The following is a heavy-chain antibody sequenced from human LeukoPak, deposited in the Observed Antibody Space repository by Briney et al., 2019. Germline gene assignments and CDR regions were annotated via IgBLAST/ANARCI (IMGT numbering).Heavy chain of an antibody. V-gene: IGHV3-23*01. CDR2: VSGSGDRI. CDR1: GFTFSSSA. Sequence: GGSLRLSCAASGFTFSSSALSWVRQAPGKGLEWVSAVSGSGDRIDYADSVKGRFTISRDNSKDTLFLQMSSLRAEDTAVYFCATGPPFDNWGQGTLVTVSS. J-gene: IGHJ4*02. CDR3: ATGPPFDN.